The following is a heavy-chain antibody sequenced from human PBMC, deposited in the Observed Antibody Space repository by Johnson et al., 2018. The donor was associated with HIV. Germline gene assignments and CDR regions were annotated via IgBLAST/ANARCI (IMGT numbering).Heavy chain of an antibody. CDR1: GFTFSSYG. J-gene: IGHJ3*01. CDR3: AKVRGGWLGHDAFDR. Sequence: QVQLVESGGGVVQRGGSLRLSCVASGFTFSSYGMHWVRQAPGKGLEWVAVISYDGSNKYYADSVKGRFTISRDNSKNTLYLQMNSLRGEDTAVYYCAKVRGGWLGHDAFDRWGQGTMVTVAS. CDR2: ISYDGSNK. D-gene: IGHD6-19*01. V-gene: IGHV3-30*19.